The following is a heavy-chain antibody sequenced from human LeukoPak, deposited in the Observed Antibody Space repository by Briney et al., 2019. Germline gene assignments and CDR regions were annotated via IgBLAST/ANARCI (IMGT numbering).Heavy chain of an antibody. CDR2: ISYSGST. V-gene: IGHV4-59*01. CDR3: ARGGQLNWFDP. D-gene: IGHD5-18*01. CDR1: GGSKSTFY. J-gene: IGHJ5*02. Sequence: SETLSLTCSVSGGSKSTFYWSWIRQPPGKGLEWIGYISYSGSTSSNPSLRSRVTISVDTSKNQFSLRLTSVTAADTAMYYCARGGQLNWFDPWGQGTLVTVSS.